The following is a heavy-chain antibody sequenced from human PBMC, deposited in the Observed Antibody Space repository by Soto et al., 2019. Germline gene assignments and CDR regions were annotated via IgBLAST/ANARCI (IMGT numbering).Heavy chain of an antibody. J-gene: IGHJ4*02. Sequence: GGSLRLSCAASELSSSNHAMTWVRQAPGKGLEWVSGISGSDGGAYYADSVKGRFTISRDNSRSTLYLQMNSLRVEDTAVYYCASRGLRACSTGGMSYFHHWSQGPLLTVSS. D-gene: IGHD3-10*01. CDR2: ISGSDGGA. V-gene: IGHV3-23*01. CDR3: ASRGLRACSTGGMSYFHH. CDR1: ELSSSNHA.